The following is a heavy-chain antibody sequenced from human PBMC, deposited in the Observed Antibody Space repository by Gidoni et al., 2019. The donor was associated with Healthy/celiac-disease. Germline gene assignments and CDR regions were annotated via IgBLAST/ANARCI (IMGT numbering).Heavy chain of an antibody. CDR3: ARVRAVTAYGLEGWFDP. CDR2: INHSGST. V-gene: IGHV4-34*01. D-gene: IGHD2-21*02. Sequence: QVQLQQWGAGLLKPSETLSLTCAVYGGSFSGYYWSWIRQPPGKGLEWIGEINHSGSTNYNPSLKSRVTISVDTSKNQFSLKLSSVTAADTAVYYCARVRAVTAYGLEGWFDPWGQGTLVTVSS. J-gene: IGHJ5*02. CDR1: GGSFSGYY.